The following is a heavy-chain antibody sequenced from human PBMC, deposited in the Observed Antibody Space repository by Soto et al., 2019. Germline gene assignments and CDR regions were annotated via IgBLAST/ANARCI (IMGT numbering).Heavy chain of an antibody. D-gene: IGHD2-21*01. V-gene: IGHV3-23*05. J-gene: IGHJ4*02. CDR3: AKDAVYNDGLWLMDH. CDR2: IYGSGRGI. Sequence: LRLSCTASGLPHSNFAMMWVRQAPGKGLECVSGIYGSGRGIEYADSVKGRFTISRDNSKNTVYLEMTDLRADDTAIYYCAKDAVYNDGLWLMDHWGQGTQVTVSS. CDR1: GLPHSNFA.